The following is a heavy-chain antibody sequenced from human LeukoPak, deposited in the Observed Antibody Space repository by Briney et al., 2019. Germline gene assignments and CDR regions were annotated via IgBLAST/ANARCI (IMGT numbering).Heavy chain of an antibody. Sequence: GMSLRLSCAASGFTFSGYGMHWVRQAPGKGLEWVAVIWHDGSNKYYVDSVKGRFTISRDDSKNTLYLQMNSLRAEDTAVYYCARDLGPWFDPWGQGTLVIVSS. J-gene: IGHJ5*02. CDR3: ARDLGPWFDP. CDR2: IWHDGSNK. CDR1: GFTFSGYG. D-gene: IGHD7-27*01. V-gene: IGHV3-33*01.